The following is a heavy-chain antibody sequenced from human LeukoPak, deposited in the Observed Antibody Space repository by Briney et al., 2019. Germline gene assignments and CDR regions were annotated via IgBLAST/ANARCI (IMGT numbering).Heavy chain of an antibody. V-gene: IGHV3-7*01. CDR1: GFTFSSYW. CDR3: ARACSSSWYDSVYFDY. J-gene: IGHJ4*02. Sequence: PGRSLRLSCAASGFTFSSYWMSWVRQAPGKGLEWVANIKQDGSEKYYVDSVKGRFTISRDNAKNSLYLQMNSLRAEDTAVYCCARACSSSWYDSVYFDYWGQGTLVTVSS. D-gene: IGHD6-13*01. CDR2: IKQDGSEK.